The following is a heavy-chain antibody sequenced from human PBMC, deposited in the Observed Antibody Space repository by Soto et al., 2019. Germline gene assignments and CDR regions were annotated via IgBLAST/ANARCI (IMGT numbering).Heavy chain of an antibody. Sequence: EVQLVESGGGLVKPGGSLRLSCAAPGFTFSNAWMNWVRQAPGKGLEWIGRIKSTSDGETTDYAAPVKDRFTISRDDSKNTLYLQVNSLKKEDTGVYYCTPDHDRGEGAFDCWGQGTLVTVSS. V-gene: IGHV3-15*07. J-gene: IGHJ4*02. CDR2: IKSTSDGETT. D-gene: IGHD3-16*01. CDR3: TPDHDRGEGAFDC. CDR1: GFTFSNAW.